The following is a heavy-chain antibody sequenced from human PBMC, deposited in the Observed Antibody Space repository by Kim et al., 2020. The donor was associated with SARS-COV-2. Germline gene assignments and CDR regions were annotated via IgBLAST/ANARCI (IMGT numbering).Heavy chain of an antibody. Sequence: SETLSLTCAVYGGSFSGYYWSWIRQPPGKGLEWIGEINHSGSTNYNPSLKSRVTISVDTSKNQFSLKLSSVTAADTAVYYCARDPSAWLVTYRGFDYWGQGTLVTVSS. J-gene: IGHJ4*02. CDR1: GGSFSGYY. CDR3: ARDPSAWLVTYRGFDY. CDR2: INHSGST. V-gene: IGHV4-34*01. D-gene: IGHD6-19*01.